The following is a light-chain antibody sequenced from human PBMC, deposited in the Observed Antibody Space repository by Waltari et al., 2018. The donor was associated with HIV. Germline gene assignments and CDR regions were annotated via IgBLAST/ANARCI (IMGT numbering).Light chain of an antibody. V-gene: IGKV3-15*01. J-gene: IGKJ2*01. CDR3: QQYYAWPPRYT. CDR2: GAS. CDR1: QNINRD. Sequence: EIVMTLSPATLSVSPGERVTLSCRASQNINRDLAWYQSKPGQSPRLLIYGASTRATGIPARFSGSGSGTEFTLTISSLQSEDFAVYYCQQYYAWPPRYTFGQGTKLEIK.